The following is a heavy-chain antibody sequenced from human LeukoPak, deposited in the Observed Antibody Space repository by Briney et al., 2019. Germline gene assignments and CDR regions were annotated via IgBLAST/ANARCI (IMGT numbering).Heavy chain of an antibody. CDR3: ARGRIYYDSSGYPHHFDY. Sequence: PGGSLRLSCAASGFTFSSYSMSWVRQAPGKGLEWVSYISSSGSTINYADSVKGRFTISRDNAKNSLYLQMNSLRVEDTAVYYCARGRIYYDSSGYPHHFDYWGQGTLVTVSS. CDR1: GFTFSSYS. D-gene: IGHD3-22*01. J-gene: IGHJ4*02. V-gene: IGHV3-48*04. CDR2: ISSSGSTI.